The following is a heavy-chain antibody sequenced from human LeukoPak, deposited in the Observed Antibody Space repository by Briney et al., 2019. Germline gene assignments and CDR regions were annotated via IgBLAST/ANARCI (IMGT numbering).Heavy chain of an antibody. J-gene: IGHJ3*02. CDR2: INPNSGGT. CDR3: ARDRYGDYVGSSAFDI. D-gene: IGHD4-17*01. CDR1: GYTFTGYY. Sequence: ASVKVSCKASGYTFTGYYMHWVRQAPGQGLEWMGWINPNSGGTNYAQKFQGRVTMTRDTSISTAYMELSRPRSDDTAVYYCARDRYGDYVGSSAFDIWGQGTMVTVSS. V-gene: IGHV1-2*02.